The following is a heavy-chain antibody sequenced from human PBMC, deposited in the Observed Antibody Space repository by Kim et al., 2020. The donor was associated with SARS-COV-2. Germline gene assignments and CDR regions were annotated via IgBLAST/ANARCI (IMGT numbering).Heavy chain of an antibody. D-gene: IGHD3-9*01. V-gene: IGHV3-53*01. Sequence: GGSLRLPCAASGFTVSSDYMNWVRQAPGKGLEWVSVINRGGNTNYADSVKGRFILSRDNSKNTLYLQMNSLRAEDTAVYYCARAYYDILTYYYYGMDVWGQGTTVTVSS. J-gene: IGHJ6*02. CDR2: INRGGNT. CDR3: ARAYYDILTYYYYGMDV. CDR1: GFTVSSDY.